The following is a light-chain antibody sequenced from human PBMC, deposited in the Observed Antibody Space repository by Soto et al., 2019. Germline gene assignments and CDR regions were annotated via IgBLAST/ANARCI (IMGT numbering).Light chain of an antibody. V-gene: IGKV1-39*01. CDR1: QSISSY. J-gene: IGKJ1*01. Sequence: DIQMTQSPSSLSASVGDRVTITCRASQSISSYLNWYQQNPGKATKLLIYAASSLQSGVPSRFSGSGSGTDFTLTISSLQPEDFATYYCQQSYSTPRTFGQGTKVEIK. CDR2: AAS. CDR3: QQSYSTPRT.